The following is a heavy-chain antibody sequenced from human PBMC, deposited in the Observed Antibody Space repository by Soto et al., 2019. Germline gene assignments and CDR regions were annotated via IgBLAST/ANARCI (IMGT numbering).Heavy chain of an antibody. J-gene: IGHJ6*03. CDR2: INHSGST. D-gene: IGHD2-2*01. V-gene: IGHV4-34*01. Sequence: SETLSLTCAVYGGSFSGYYWSWIRQPPGKGLEWIGEINHSGSTNYNPSLKSRVTISVDTSKNQFSLKLSSVTAADTAVYYCARGPIVVVPAAMSYYYYYMDVWGKGTTVTVSS. CDR1: GGSFSGYY. CDR3: ARGPIVVVPAAMSYYYYYMDV.